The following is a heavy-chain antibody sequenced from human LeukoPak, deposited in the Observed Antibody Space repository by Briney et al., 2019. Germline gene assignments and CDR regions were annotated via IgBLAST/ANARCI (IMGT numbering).Heavy chain of an antibody. J-gene: IGHJ4*02. CDR3: GRVGYGDYAWNFDY. CDR2: INHSVGST. CDR1: GYTFTRYY. D-gene: IGHD4-17*01. V-gene: IGHV1-46*01. Sequence: ASVKDSCKASGYTFTRYYMHAVGQAPAQGVEGMGIINHSVGSTSYAQKFQGRVTMTRDMSTRADYMELSSLRSEDTAVYYCGRVGYGDYAWNFDYWGQGTLVTVSS.